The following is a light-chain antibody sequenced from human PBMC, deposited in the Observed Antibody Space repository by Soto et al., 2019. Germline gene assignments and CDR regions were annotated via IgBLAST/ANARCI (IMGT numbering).Light chain of an antibody. Sequence: QSVLTQPPSVSGAPGQRVTISCTGSSSNIGAGYDVHWYQQLPGTAPKLLIYGNSNRPSGVPDRFSGSKSGTSASLAITGLLAEDEDDYYCQSYDSSRSGNVVFGGGTKLTVL. V-gene: IGLV1-40*01. CDR2: GNS. J-gene: IGLJ2*01. CDR3: QSYDSSRSGNVV. CDR1: SSNIGAGYD.